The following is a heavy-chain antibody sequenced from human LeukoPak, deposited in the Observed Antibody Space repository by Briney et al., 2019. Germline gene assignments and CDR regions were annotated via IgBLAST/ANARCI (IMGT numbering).Heavy chain of an antibody. V-gene: IGHV3-23*01. J-gene: IGHJ5*02. CDR2: ISGSGGST. CDR1: GGTFSSYA. CDR3: ASIVAHDARRFDP. Sequence: GASVKVSCKASGGTFSSYAMSWVRQAPGKGLEWVSAISGSGGSTYYADSVKGRFTISRDNSKNTLYLQMNSLRAEDTAVCYCASIVAHDARRFDPWGQGTLVTVSS. D-gene: IGHD1-26*01.